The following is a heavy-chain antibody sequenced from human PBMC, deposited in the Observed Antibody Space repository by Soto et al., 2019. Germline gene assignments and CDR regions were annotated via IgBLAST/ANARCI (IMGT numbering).Heavy chain of an antibody. CDR3: ARGDYYGSGSYYNPTMDV. J-gene: IGHJ6*03. Sequence: PSETLSLTCTVSGGSISSYYWSWIRQPPGKGLEWIGYIYYSGSTNYNPSLKSRVTISVDTSKNQFSLKLSSVTAADTAVYYCARGDYYGSGSYYNPTMDVWGKGTTVTVS. V-gene: IGHV4-59*08. CDR1: GGSISSYY. D-gene: IGHD3-10*01. CDR2: IYYSGST.